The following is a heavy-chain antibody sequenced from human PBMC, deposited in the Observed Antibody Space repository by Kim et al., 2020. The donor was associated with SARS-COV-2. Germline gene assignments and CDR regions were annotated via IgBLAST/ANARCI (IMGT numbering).Heavy chain of an antibody. Sequence: GESLKISCKGSGYSFTSYWIGWVRQMPGKGLEWMGIIYPGDSDTRYSPSFQGQVTISADKSISTAYLQWSSLQASDTAMYYWARGVYDSSGYYHNYYYYYLGVWGKGTPVTVPS. CDR2: IYPGDSDT. CDR1: GYSFTSYW. V-gene: IGHV5-51*01. CDR3: ARGVYDSSGYYHNYYYYYLGV. D-gene: IGHD3-22*01. J-gene: IGHJ6*03.